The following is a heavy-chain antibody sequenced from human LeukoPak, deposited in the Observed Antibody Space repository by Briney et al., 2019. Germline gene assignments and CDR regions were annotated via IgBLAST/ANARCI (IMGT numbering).Heavy chain of an antibody. J-gene: IGHJ4*02. V-gene: IGHV3-74*01. CDR3: ATSRTFDY. CDR2: INSDGSRT. Sequence: PGGSLRLSCAASGFTFSTYWMHWVRQAPGKGLVWVSRINSDGSRTTYADSVKGRFTISRDNAKNTVYLQMNSLRAEDTAVYYCATSRTFDYWGQGTLVTVSS. CDR1: GFTFSTYW.